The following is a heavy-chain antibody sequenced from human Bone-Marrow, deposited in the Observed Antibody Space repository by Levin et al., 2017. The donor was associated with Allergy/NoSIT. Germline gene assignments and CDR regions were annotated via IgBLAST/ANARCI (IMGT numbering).Heavy chain of an antibody. CDR3: ARAGGNYRPDFDS. CDR2: SSFDGNNE. J-gene: IGHJ4*02. Sequence: GESLKISCVGSGFTFSNHGIHWVRQAPGKGLEWVSVSSFDGNNEYSADSVKGRLTMSRDNSKNTVYLQIDSLRDEDTALYYCARAGGNYRPDFDSWGQGFLVTVSS. D-gene: IGHD5-24*01. V-gene: IGHV3-30*03. CDR1: GFTFSNHG.